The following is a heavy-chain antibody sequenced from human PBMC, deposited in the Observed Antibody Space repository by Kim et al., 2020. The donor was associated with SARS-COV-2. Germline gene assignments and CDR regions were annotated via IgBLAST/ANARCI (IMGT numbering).Heavy chain of an antibody. V-gene: IGHV3-30*02. J-gene: IGHJ4*02. CDR2: NK. D-gene: IGHD1-26*01. CDR3: AKDLVGATIY. Sequence: NKYYADSVKGRFTISRDNSKNTLYLQMNRLRAEDTAVYYCAKDLVGATIYWGQGTLVTVSS.